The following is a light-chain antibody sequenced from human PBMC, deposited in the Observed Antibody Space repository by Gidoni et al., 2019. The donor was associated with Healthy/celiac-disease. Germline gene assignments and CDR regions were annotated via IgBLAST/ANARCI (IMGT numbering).Light chain of an antibody. Sequence: EIVLTQSPGTLSLSPGERATLSCRASQSVSSSYLAWYQQKPGQAPRPLIYGASSRATGIPDRFSGSGSGTDFTLTISRLEPEDFAVYYCQQYGSSPGTFGQXTKVEIK. J-gene: IGKJ1*01. V-gene: IGKV3-20*01. CDR2: GAS. CDR3: QQYGSSPGT. CDR1: QSVSSSY.